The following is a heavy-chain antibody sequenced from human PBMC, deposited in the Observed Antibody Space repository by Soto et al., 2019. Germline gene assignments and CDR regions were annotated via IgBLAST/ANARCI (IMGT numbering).Heavy chain of an antibody. CDR2: IHPSDSNT. V-gene: IGHV5-51*01. CDR3: AKYLSNSFAMDA. D-gene: IGHD3-9*01. CDR1: GYIFSNYW. Sequence: GASLKISCKGSGYIFSNYWLGWVRQMPGTGLEWMGLIHPSDSNTRYSPSFQGQVTISVDKSTSTAYLQWSSLKASDTAIYYCAKYLSNSFAMDAWGQGTTVTVSS. J-gene: IGHJ6*02.